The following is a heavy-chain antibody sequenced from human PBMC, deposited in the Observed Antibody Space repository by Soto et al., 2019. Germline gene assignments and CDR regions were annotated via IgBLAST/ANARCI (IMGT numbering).Heavy chain of an antibody. J-gene: IGHJ4*02. D-gene: IGHD1-1*01. CDR1: GYTFSDYY. Sequence: ASVKVSCKASGYTFSDYYIHWVRQAPGQGLEWMGWINPNSGGTKYAPKFQGGVTMTRDTSITTAYTELSRLRSGDTAVYYCAREPATAKPEGVDFWGQGTLVTVYS. V-gene: IGHV1-2*02. CDR2: INPNSGGT. CDR3: AREPATAKPEGVDF.